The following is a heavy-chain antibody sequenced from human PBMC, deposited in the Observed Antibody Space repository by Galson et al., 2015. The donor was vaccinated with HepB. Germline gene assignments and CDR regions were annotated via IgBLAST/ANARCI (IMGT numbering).Heavy chain of an antibody. CDR2: IWYDGSNK. J-gene: IGHJ4*02. V-gene: IGHV3-33*01. CDR3: ARDAGIVVVPAAVFDY. Sequence: SLRLSCAASGFTFSSYGMHWVRQAPGKGLEWVAVIWYDGSNKYYADSVKGRFTISRDNSKNTLYLQMNSLRAEDTAVYYCARDAGIVVVPAAVFDYWGQGTLVTVSS. CDR1: GFTFSSYG. D-gene: IGHD2-2*01.